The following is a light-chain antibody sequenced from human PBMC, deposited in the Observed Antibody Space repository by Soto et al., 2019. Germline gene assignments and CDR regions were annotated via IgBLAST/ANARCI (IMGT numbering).Light chain of an antibody. Sequence: EIMMTQSPATLSVSPGERATLSCRASQSVSSNLAWYQQKPGQAPRLLIYGASTRATGIPARFSGSGSGTEFTLTISSLQSEDFAVYYCQQYNNWRPQTFGQGTKVEIK. CDR3: QQYNNWRPQT. V-gene: IGKV3-15*01. J-gene: IGKJ1*01. CDR2: GAS. CDR1: QSVSSN.